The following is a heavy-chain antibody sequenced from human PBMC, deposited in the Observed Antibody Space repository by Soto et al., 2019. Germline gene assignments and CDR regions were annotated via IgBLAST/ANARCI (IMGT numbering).Heavy chain of an antibody. CDR1: EGTFNFYT. J-gene: IGHJ4*02. D-gene: IGHD3-10*01. V-gene: IGHV1-69*02. CDR2: VKPIVGMS. CDR3: ATSYGSGSTHFDS. Sequence: QVQLVQSGAEVKKPGSSVKVSCTASEGTFNFYTINWVRQAPGQGLEWVGRVKPIVGMSNYGQKFQGRVSITADKSTTTSSMSLNSLKSKDTAIYYCATSYGSGSTHFDSWGQGTLVTVSS.